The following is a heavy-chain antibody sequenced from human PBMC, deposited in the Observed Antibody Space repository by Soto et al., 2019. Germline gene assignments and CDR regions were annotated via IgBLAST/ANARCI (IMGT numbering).Heavy chain of an antibody. CDR1: GFTFGDYY. Sequence: QVQLVESGGGLVKPGGFLRLSCAASGFTFGDYYMTWIRQAPGKGLEWISYISSGGGIIHYTDSVKGRFTISRDNAKNSLYLQMNSLRVGDAAVYYCARVGSLYSSGWSDAFDIWGQGTMVTVSS. J-gene: IGHJ3*02. CDR2: ISSGGGII. V-gene: IGHV3-11*01. CDR3: ARVGSLYSSGWSDAFDI. D-gene: IGHD6-19*01.